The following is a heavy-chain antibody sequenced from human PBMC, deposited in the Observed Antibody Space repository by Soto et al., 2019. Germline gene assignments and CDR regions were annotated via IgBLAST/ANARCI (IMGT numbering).Heavy chain of an antibody. CDR1: GGSISSYY. J-gene: IGHJ1*01. CDR3: ARDLIYFQL. CDR2: IYYSGST. D-gene: IGHD2-8*01. Sequence: QVQLQESGPGLVKPSETLSLTCTVSGGSISSYYWSWIRQPPGKGLEWIGYIYYSGSTNYNPSLNSRVTISVDTSKYQFSLKLTSVTAADTAVYYCARDLIYFQLWGQGTLVTVSS. V-gene: IGHV4-59*01.